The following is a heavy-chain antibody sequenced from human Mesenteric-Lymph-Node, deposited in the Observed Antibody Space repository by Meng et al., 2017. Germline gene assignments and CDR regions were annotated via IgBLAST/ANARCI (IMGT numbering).Heavy chain of an antibody. CDR3: ARRWLQLNY. CDR2: INHSGST. V-gene: IGHV4-34*01. CDR1: GGYFSGYY. J-gene: IGHJ4*02. Sequence: QVQLQQWGAGLLKPSETLSLTCGVYGGYFSGYYWSWIRQPPGKGLEWIGEINHSGSTNYNPSLKSRVTISVDTSKNQFSLKLSSVTAADTAVYYCARRWLQLNYWGQGTLVTVSS. D-gene: IGHD5-24*01.